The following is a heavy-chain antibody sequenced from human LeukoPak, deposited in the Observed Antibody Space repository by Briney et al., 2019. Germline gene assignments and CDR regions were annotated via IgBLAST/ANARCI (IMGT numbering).Heavy chain of an antibody. D-gene: IGHD3-22*01. Sequence: GSLRLSCAASGFTFSTYWMSWVRQAPGKGLEWIGSIYYSGSTYYNPSLKSRVTISVDTSKNQFSLKLSSVTAADTAVYYCARHEGTMIRCRGWFDPWGQGTLVTVSS. J-gene: IGHJ5*02. CDR1: GFTFSTYW. V-gene: IGHV4-39*01. CDR3: ARHEGTMIRCRGWFDP. CDR2: IYYSGST.